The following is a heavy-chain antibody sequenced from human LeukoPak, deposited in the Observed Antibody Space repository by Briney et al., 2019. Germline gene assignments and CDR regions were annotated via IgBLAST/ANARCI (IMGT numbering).Heavy chain of an antibody. CDR3: ARAFTWMQLSLPSQHFDY. V-gene: IGHV4-34*01. J-gene: IGHJ4*02. Sequence: SETLSLTCTVSGGSISSYYWSWIRQPPGKGLEWIGEINHSGSTNYNPSLKSRVTISVDTSKTQFSLKLSSVTAADTAVYYCARAFTWMQLSLPSQHFDYWGLGTLVTVSS. CDR2: INHSGST. CDR1: GGSISSYY. D-gene: IGHD1-1*01.